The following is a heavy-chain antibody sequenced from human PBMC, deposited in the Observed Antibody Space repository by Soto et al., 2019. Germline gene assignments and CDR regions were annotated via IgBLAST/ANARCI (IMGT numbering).Heavy chain of an antibody. CDR1: GGSISSYY. Sequence: SETLSLNCTVSGGSISSYYWSWIRQPAGKGLERIGRIYTSGSKNYNTSLKSRVTMSVETYKKQFSLKLSSVTAADTAVYYCARDRSTSDWFDPWGQGTLVTVSS. CDR3: ARDRSTSDWFDP. D-gene: IGHD1-26*01. V-gene: IGHV4-4*07. CDR2: IYTSGSK. J-gene: IGHJ5*02.